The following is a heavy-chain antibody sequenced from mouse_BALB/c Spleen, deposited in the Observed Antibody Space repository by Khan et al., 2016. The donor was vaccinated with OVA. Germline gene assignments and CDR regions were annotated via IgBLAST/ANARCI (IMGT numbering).Heavy chain of an antibody. CDR2: ISYSGST. D-gene: IGHD1-1*01. CDR1: GYSITSNYA. V-gene: IGHV3-2*02. CDR3: ARGNYYGYAMDD. Sequence: EVKLLESGPGLVKPSQSLSLTCTVTGYSITSNYAWNWIRQLPGNKLEWMGYISYSGSTSYNPSLKSRISITRDTSKNPFFLQLNSLTTEDSATYYCARGNYYGYAMDDWGQGTSVTVSS. J-gene: IGHJ4*01.